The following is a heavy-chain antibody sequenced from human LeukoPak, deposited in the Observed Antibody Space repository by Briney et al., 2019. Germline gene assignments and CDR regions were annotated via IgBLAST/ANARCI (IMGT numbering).Heavy chain of an antibody. D-gene: IGHD5-12*01. CDR3: ARVVTTSGFHFDY. CDR1: GFTFSSYS. Sequence: GSLRLSCAASGFTFSSYSMNWVRQAPGKGLEWVSSISSSSSYIYYADSVKGRFTISRDNAKNSLYLQMNSLRAEDTAVYYCARVVTTSGFHFDYWGQGTLVTVSS. V-gene: IGHV3-21*01. J-gene: IGHJ4*02. CDR2: ISSSSSYI.